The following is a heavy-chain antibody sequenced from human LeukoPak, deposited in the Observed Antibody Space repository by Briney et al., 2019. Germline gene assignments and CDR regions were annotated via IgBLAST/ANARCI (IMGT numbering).Heavy chain of an antibody. CDR2: IKSRTDGGTA. D-gene: IGHD3-16*02. Sequence: GGSLRLSCAASGFTFSNALKRVGREAPGKGLEGFGSIKSRTDGGTADSAAPVKGRFTISRDDSQNTTYLQMNSLKTGDPAVYYCITPYVWGSYRYDYWGQGTLVTVSS. V-gene: IGHV3-15*01. J-gene: IGHJ4*02. CDR1: GFTFSNAL. CDR3: ITPYVWGSYRYDY.